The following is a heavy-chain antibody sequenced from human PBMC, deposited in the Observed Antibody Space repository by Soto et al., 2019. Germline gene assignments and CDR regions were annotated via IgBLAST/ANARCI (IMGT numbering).Heavy chain of an antibody. D-gene: IGHD6-25*01. CDR3: ARDLSSAAK. Sequence: QVQLVESGGGLVKPGGSLRLSCAASGFTFSDYYMSWIGQAQGKGREWVSYISSSSSYTNNADSVKGRLTISRDNAKNSLYLQMNSLRAEDTAVYYCARDLSSAAKWGQGTLVTVSS. V-gene: IGHV3-11*06. CDR2: ISSSSSYT. J-gene: IGHJ4*02. CDR1: GFTFSDYY.